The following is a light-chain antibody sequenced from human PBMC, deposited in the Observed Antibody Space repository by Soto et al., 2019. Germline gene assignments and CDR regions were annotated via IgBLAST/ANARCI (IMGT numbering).Light chain of an antibody. CDR3: SSYTTSSTLVV. V-gene: IGLV2-14*01. Sequence: ALTQPASVSGSPGQSITISCTGTSSDVGGYNYVSWYQQHPGKAPKLMIYEVSNRPSGVSNRFSGSKSGNTASLTISGLQAEDEADYYCSSYTTSSTLVVFGGGTKLTVL. CDR1: SSDVGGYNY. J-gene: IGLJ2*01. CDR2: EVS.